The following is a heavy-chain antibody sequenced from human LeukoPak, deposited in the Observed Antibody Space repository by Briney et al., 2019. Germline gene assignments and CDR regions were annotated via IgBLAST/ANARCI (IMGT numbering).Heavy chain of an antibody. Sequence: PGRSLRLSCAASGFTFSSYGMHWVRQAPGKGLEWVAVISNDGSNKYYADSVKGRFTISRDNSKNTLYLQMNSLRAEDTAVYYCARDPPGGYGTLLQHWGQGTLVTVSS. D-gene: IGHD5-18*01. CDR3: ARDPPGGYGTLLQH. V-gene: IGHV3-30*03. J-gene: IGHJ1*01. CDR2: ISNDGSNK. CDR1: GFTFSSYG.